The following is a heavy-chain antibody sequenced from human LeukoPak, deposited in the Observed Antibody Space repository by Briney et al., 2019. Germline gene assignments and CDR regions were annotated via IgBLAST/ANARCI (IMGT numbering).Heavy chain of an antibody. CDR1: GFTFSNYG. D-gene: IGHD3-10*01. Sequence: GGSLRLSCAPSGFTFSNYGIHWVRQAPGKGLEWVAVIWYDGSQKFYADSVKGRFTISRDNSKNTLYLQMNSLRAEDTAVYYCARYGSGKNFDYWGQGTLVTVSS. J-gene: IGHJ4*02. V-gene: IGHV3-33*01. CDR2: IWYDGSQK. CDR3: ARYGSGKNFDY.